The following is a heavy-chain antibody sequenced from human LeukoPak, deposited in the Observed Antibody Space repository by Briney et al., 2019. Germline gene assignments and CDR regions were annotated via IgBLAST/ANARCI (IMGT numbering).Heavy chain of an antibody. Sequence: ASVKVSCKASGYTFTSYYMHWVRQAPGQGLEWMGIINPSGGSTSYAQKFQGRVTMTRDTSTSTVYMELSSLRSEDTAVYYCARDQAAGRRDSSGYLNAFDIWGQGTMVTVSS. D-gene: IGHD3-22*01. CDR1: GYTFTSYY. V-gene: IGHV1-46*01. CDR2: INPSGGST. CDR3: ARDQAAGRRDSSGYLNAFDI. J-gene: IGHJ3*02.